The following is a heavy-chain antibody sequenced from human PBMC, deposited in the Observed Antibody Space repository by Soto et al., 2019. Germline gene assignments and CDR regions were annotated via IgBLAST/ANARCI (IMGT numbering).Heavy chain of an antibody. CDR2: IYYSGST. Sequence: QVQLQESGPGLVKPSETLSLTCTVSGGSISSYYWSWIRQPPGKGLEWIGYIYYSGSTNYNPSLTSRVTISVDTSKNQFSLKLSSVTAADTAVYYCARALGYYDSSGYTNWFDPWGQGTLVTVSS. D-gene: IGHD3-22*01. CDR1: GGSISSYY. V-gene: IGHV4-59*01. J-gene: IGHJ5*02. CDR3: ARALGYYDSSGYTNWFDP.